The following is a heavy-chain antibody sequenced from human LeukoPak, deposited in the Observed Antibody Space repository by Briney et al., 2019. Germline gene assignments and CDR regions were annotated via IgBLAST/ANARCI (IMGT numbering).Heavy chain of an antibody. CDR3: ARGDGWFGELSNFDY. CDR2: ISSGSSAI. CDR1: GFTFSASN. Sequence: GGSLRLSCAASGFTFSASNMNWVRQAPEKGLEWGSSISSGSSAIYYADSVRGRFTISRDNAKKSLYLQMNSLRDEDTAVYYCARGDGWFGELSNFDYWGQGTLVTVSS. D-gene: IGHD3-10*01. J-gene: IGHJ4*02. V-gene: IGHV3-48*02.